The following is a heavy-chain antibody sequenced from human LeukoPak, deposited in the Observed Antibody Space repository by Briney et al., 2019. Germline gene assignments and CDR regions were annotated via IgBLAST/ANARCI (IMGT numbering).Heavy chain of an antibody. D-gene: IGHD7-27*01. CDR3: ARDSSLGLEAFDI. Sequence: SQTLSLTCVISGDSVSSKSAAWNWIRQSPSGGLEWLGRTYYRSTWFKDYAVSTKSRITVNPDTSKNQFSLQLNSVTPEDTAVYYCARDSSLGLEAFDIWGQGTKVTVSS. CDR2: TYYRSTWFK. J-gene: IGHJ3*02. V-gene: IGHV6-1*01. CDR1: GDSVSSKSAA.